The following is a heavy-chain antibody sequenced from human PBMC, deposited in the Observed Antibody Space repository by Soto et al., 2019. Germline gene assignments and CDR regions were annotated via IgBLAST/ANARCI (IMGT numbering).Heavy chain of an antibody. J-gene: IGHJ4*02. CDR2: MNMDGNRI. CDR1: GFTFSSYW. D-gene: IGHD3-22*01. CDR3: VRGEGDRYDGHGYLGRH. V-gene: IGHV3-74*01. Sequence: EVPLVESGGGLVQPGGSLRLSCAASGFTFSSYWMHWVRQAPGKGLEWVSRMNMDGNRISYVDSVKGRCTISRDNAKNTFYMEMNSARVEDTAVYYCVRGEGDRYDGHGYLGRHWGQGSLVTVSS.